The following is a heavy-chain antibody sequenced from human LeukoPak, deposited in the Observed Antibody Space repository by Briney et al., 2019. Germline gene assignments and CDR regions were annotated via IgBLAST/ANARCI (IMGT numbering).Heavy chain of an antibody. D-gene: IGHD4-23*01. CDR3: ARDRGKDYFDS. J-gene: IGHJ4*02. CDR1: GLTFTSHG. CDR2: VRNDGSDT. Sequence: GGSLRLSCTTYGLTFTSHGFHWLRQVVGKRLEWVAFVRNDGSDTYHANSVQGRFSISRDNSKNTLYLQMNSLRVEDTVIYYCARDRGKDYFDSWGQGTQVTVSS. V-gene: IGHV3-30*02.